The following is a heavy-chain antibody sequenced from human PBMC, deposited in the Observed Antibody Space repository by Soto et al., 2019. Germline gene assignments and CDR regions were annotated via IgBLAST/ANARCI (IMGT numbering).Heavy chain of an antibody. CDR1: GFTFSSYA. CDR2: ISGSGGST. CDR3: AKDRCSGGSCYSGVGDYFDY. V-gene: IGHV3-23*01. D-gene: IGHD2-15*01. Sequence: GGSLRLSCASSGFTFSSYAMSWVRQALGKGLEWVSAISGSGGSTYYADSVKGRFTISRDNSKNTLYLQMNSLRAEDTAVYYCAKDRCSGGSCYSGVGDYFDYWGQGTLVTVSS. J-gene: IGHJ4*02.